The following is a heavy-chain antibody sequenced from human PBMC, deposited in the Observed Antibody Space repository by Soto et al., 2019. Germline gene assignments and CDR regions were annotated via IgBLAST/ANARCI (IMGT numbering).Heavy chain of an antibody. CDR2: INPNSGGT. Sequence: ASVKVSCKASGYTFTGYYMHWVRQAPGQGLEWMGWINPNSGGTNYAQKFQGWVTMTRDTSISTAYMELSRLRSDDTAVYYCARDLKRGDCSGGSCYEEVAFDYWGQGTLVTVSS. CDR3: ARDLKRGDCSGGSCYEEVAFDY. D-gene: IGHD2-15*01. J-gene: IGHJ4*02. V-gene: IGHV1-2*04. CDR1: GYTFTGYY.